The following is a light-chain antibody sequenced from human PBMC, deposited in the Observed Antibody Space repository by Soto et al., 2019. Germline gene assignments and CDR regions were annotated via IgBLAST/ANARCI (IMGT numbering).Light chain of an antibody. CDR1: QSVSSSS. CDR3: QQYGSSPTWK. V-gene: IGKV3-20*01. J-gene: IGKJ1*01. Sequence: ETVLTQSPGTLSLSPGERATLSCRASQSVSSSSLAWYQQRPGQAPRLLIYGTSSRATGIPDRFSGSGSGTEFTLTISRLEPEDFAVYYCQQYGSSPTWKFGQGTKVDIK. CDR2: GTS.